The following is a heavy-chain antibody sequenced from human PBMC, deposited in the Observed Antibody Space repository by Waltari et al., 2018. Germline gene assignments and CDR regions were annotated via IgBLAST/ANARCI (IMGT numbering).Heavy chain of an antibody. CDR2: INSDGTIK. V-gene: IGHV3-74*01. Sequence: EVQLVESGGGLVQPGGSLRLACAVSGFTFMPYWMHWVRQIPGKGLTWVSRINSDGTIKTCADSVEGRFTISRDNAKKTLYLQMSSLTVEDTAVYYCVGGMGDYWGQGNLVTVSS. CDR1: GFTFMPYW. CDR3: VGGMGDY. D-gene: IGHD3-16*01. J-gene: IGHJ4*02.